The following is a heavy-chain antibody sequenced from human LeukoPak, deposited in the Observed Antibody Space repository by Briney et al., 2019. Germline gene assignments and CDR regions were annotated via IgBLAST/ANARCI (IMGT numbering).Heavy chain of an antibody. CDR3: ARVPPSVYYYDSSGHSGFDP. J-gene: IGHJ5*02. CDR1: GYTFTGYY. Sequence: ASVKVSCKASGYTFTGYYMHWVRQAPGQGLEWMGWINPNSGGTNYAQKFQGRVTMTRDTSISTAYMELSRLRSDDTAVYYCARVPPSVYYYDSSGHSGFDPWGQGTLVTVSS. D-gene: IGHD3-22*01. V-gene: IGHV1-2*02. CDR2: INPNSGGT.